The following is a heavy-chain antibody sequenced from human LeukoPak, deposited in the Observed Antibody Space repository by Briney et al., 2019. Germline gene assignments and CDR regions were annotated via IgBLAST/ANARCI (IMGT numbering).Heavy chain of an antibody. CDR2: IYYSGST. Sequence: PSETLSLTCTVSGGSISSSSYHWGWIRQPPGKGLERIGSIYYSGSTYYNPSLKSRVTISVDTSKNQFSLKLSSVTAADTAVYYCARQWGRYCSGGSCYLTSGPWGQGTLVTVSS. D-gene: IGHD2-15*01. CDR3: ARQWGRYCSGGSCYLTSGP. V-gene: IGHV4-39*01. CDR1: GGSISSSSYH. J-gene: IGHJ5*02.